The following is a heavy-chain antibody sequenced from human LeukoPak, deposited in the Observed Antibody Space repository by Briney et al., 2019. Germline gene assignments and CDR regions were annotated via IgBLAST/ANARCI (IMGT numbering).Heavy chain of an antibody. D-gene: IGHD3-10*01. CDR3: AISVYGSGSYSDY. CDR2: IYTSGST. CDR1: GGSISSGSYY. V-gene: IGHV4-61*02. Sequence: SQTLSLTCTVSGGSISSGSYYWSWIRQPAGKGLEWIGRIYTSGSTNYNPSLKSRVTISVDTSKNQFSLKLSPVTAADTAVYYCAISVYGSGSYSDYWGQGTLVTVSS. J-gene: IGHJ4*02.